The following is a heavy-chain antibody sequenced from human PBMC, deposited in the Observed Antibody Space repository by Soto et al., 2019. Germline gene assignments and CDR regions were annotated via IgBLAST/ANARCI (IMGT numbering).Heavy chain of an antibody. V-gene: IGHV4-31*03. D-gene: IGHD4-17*01. CDR1: GASIKTGGYY. CDR3: ARHKPDYGRNKMKYYYYCMDV. Sequence: PSETLSLTCTVSGASIKTGGYYWTWIRQHPVKGLEWIGYIYYSGTTYYTPSLESRVTMSVDLSTNQFSLKLTSVTAADTAVYYCARHKPDYGRNKMKYYYYCMDVWGKGTTVTVSS. CDR2: IYYSGTT. J-gene: IGHJ6*03.